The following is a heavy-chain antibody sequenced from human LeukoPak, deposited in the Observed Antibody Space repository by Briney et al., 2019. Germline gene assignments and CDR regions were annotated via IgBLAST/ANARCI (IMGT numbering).Heavy chain of an antibody. CDR1: GFTFSSYG. D-gene: IGHD2-2*01. CDR2: ISSSSSYI. V-gene: IGHV3-21*01. Sequence: GGSLRLSCAASGFTFSSYGMNWVRQAPGKGLEWVSSISSSSSYIYYADSVKGRFTISRDNAKNSLYLQMNSLRAEDTAVYYCARDCSSTSCYDAFDIWGQGTMVTVSS. J-gene: IGHJ3*02. CDR3: ARDCSSTSCYDAFDI.